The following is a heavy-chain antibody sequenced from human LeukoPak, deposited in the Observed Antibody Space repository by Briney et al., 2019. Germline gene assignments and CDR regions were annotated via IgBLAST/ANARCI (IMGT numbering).Heavy chain of an antibody. CDR2: ISGSGGSA. D-gene: IGHD3-22*01. V-gene: IGHV3-23*01. J-gene: IGHJ3*02. Sequence: PGGPLRLSCAASGFTFSSYAISWVRQAPGKGLEWVSAISGSGGSAYYTDSVKGRFTTSRDNSKNTLYLQMNSLRAEDTAVYQCAKGRYYHDNSDAFEIWGQGTMVTVSS. CDR3: AKGRYYHDNSDAFEI. CDR1: GFTFSSYA.